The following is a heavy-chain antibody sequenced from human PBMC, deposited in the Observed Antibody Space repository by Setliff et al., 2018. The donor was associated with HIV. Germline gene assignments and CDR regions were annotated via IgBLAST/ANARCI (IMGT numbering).Heavy chain of an antibody. CDR2: ISYDGSDK. J-gene: IGHJ4*02. CDR1: GFTFSSYE. V-gene: IGHV3-30*07. Sequence: PGGSLRLSCAASGFTFSSYEMHWVRQAPGKGLEWVAVISYDGSDKYYVDAVKGRFTISRDNSKNRLHLQMNSLRAEDTAVYYCAGGGVGSFDYWGQGTLVTVSS. CDR3: AGGGVGSFDY. D-gene: IGHD1-26*01.